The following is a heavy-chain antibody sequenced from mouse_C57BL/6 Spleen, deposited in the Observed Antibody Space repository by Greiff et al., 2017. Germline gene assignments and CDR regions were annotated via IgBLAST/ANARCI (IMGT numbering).Heavy chain of an antibody. CDR3: ARAYSNSVADAMDY. CDR2: INPSSGYT. Sequence: QVQLQQSGAELARPGASVKMSCKASGYTFTSYTMHWVKQRPGQGLEWIGYINPSSGYTKYNQKFKDKATLTADKSSSTAYMQLSSLTSEDSAVYYCARAYSNSVADAMDYWGQGTSVTVSS. J-gene: IGHJ4*01. V-gene: IGHV1-4*01. CDR1: GYTFTSYT. D-gene: IGHD2-5*01.